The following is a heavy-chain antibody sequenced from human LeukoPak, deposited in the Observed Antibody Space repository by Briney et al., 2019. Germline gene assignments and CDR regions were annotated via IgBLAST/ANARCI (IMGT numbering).Heavy chain of an antibody. CDR2: IRSKANSYAT. CDR3: TRWDIYDSSGSMADFDY. Sequence: GGSLRLSCAASGFTFSGSAMHWVRQASGKGLEWVGRIRSKANSYATAYAASVKGRFTISRDDSKNTAYLQMNSLKTEDTAVYYCTRWDIYDSSGSMADFDYWGQGTLVTVSS. D-gene: IGHD3-22*01. V-gene: IGHV3-73*01. CDR1: GFTFSGSA. J-gene: IGHJ4*02.